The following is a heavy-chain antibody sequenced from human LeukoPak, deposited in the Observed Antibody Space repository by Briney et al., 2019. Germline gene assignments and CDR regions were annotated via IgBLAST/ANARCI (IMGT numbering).Heavy chain of an antibody. V-gene: IGHV3-23*01. Sequence: GGSLRLSCAASGFTFSSYAMSWVRQAPGKGLEWVSAISGSGGSTYYADSVKGRFTISRDNSKNPLYLQMNSLRAEDTAVYYCAKDLLSPIALRLFDYWGQGTLVTVSS. CDR1: GFTFSSYA. CDR2: ISGSGGST. J-gene: IGHJ4*02. D-gene: IGHD5-12*01. CDR3: AKDLLSPIALRLFDY.